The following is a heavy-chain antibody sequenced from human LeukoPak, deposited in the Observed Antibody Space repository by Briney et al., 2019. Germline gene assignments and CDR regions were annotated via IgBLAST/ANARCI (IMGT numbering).Heavy chain of an antibody. J-gene: IGHJ4*02. Sequence: GGSLRLSCAASGFTFSSYAMSWVRQAPGKGLEWDSAISGSGGSTYYADSVKGRFTISRDNSKNTLYLQMNSLRAEDTAVYYCAKDLGDYDILTGYFPFDYWGQGTLVTVSS. CDR3: AKDLGDYDILTGYFPFDY. CDR1: GFTFSSYA. V-gene: IGHV3-23*01. CDR2: ISGSGGST. D-gene: IGHD3-9*01.